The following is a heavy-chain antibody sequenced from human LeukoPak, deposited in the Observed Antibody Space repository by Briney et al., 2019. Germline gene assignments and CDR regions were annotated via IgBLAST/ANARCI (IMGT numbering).Heavy chain of an antibody. V-gene: IGHV3-23*01. CDR2: ISNDGGGT. D-gene: IGHD3-22*01. CDR3: AKGSSGYFADL. J-gene: IGHJ5*02. Sequence: VAAISNDGGGTMYAAFVEGRFTISRDNSKNTLFLQMNSLRAEDTALYYCAKGSSGYFADLWGQGTLVTVSS.